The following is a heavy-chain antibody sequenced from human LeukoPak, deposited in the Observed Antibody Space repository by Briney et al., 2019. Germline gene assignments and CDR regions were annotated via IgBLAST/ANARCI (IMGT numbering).Heavy chain of an antibody. Sequence: PSETLSLTCAVYGGSFSGYYWSWIRQPPGKGLEWIGSIYYSGSTYYNASLKSRVTTSVDTSKNQFSLKLSSVTAADTAVYYCARRPVLRFLWSDAFDIWGQGTMVTVSS. CDR3: ARRPVLRFLWSDAFDI. V-gene: IGHV4-34*01. D-gene: IGHD3-3*01. CDR1: GGSFSGYY. CDR2: IYYSGST. J-gene: IGHJ3*02.